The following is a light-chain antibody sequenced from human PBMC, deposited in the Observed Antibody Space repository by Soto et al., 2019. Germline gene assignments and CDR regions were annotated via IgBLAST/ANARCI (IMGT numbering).Light chain of an antibody. CDR2: DDS. V-gene: IGLV3-21*02. Sequence: SYDLTQPPSVSVAPGQTARIPCGGNDIGSKAVHWYQQRPGQAPVLVVHDDSDRPSGIPERFSGSNSENTATLTISRVAAGDEADYYCQVWDGRSDHYVFGTGTKVTVL. CDR1: DIGSKA. CDR3: QVWDGRSDHYV. J-gene: IGLJ1*01.